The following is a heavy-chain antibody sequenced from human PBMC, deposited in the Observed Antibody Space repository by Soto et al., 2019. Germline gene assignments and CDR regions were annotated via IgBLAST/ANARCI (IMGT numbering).Heavy chain of an antibody. CDR1: GFPFTNYA. Sequence: EVQLLESGGDLVQPGGSLRLSCAASGFPFTNYAMSWVRQAPGKGLEWISCISGSGGGTDYADSVRGRFSMSRDNSKNTVYLQMTSLRAEDTAVYYCARREAGDVDRAMISGYWGQGTLVTVSS. D-gene: IGHD5-18*01. J-gene: IGHJ4*02. V-gene: IGHV3-23*01. CDR2: ISGSGGGT. CDR3: ARREAGDVDRAMISGY.